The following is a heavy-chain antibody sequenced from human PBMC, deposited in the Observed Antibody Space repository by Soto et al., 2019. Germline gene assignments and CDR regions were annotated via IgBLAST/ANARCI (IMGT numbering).Heavy chain of an antibody. V-gene: IGHV3-30*18. D-gene: IGHD2-21*02. CDR1: AFTFNNCA. Sequence: QVHLVESGGGVVQPGRSLRLSCAASAFTFNNCAMHWVRQAPGKGLEWVAIISDDGYHKNYVDSVKGRFTISRDNSKNTLYLQMDSLRPEDTAVYFCAKGGNTPYCFFLVNWGQGTLVTVSS. J-gene: IGHJ4*02. CDR3: AKGGNTPYCFFLVN. CDR2: ISDDGYHK.